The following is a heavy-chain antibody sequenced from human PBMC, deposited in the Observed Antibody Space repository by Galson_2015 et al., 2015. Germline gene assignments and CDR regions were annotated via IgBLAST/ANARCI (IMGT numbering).Heavy chain of an antibody. Sequence: SVKVSCKASGYTFTSYDINWVRQATGQGLEWMGWMNPNSGNTGYAQKFQGRVTMTRNTSISTAYMELSSLRSEDTAVYYCARDGGGELLWFGELFSWFDPWGQGTLVPVSS. CDR1: GYTFTSYD. V-gene: IGHV1-8*01. CDR3: ARDGGGELLWFGELFSWFDP. D-gene: IGHD3-10*01. J-gene: IGHJ5*02. CDR2: MNPNSGNT.